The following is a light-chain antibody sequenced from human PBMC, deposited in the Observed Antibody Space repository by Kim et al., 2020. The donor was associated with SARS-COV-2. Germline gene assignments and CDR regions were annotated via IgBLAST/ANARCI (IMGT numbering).Light chain of an antibody. CDR1: SLRRYY. CDR2: GKN. Sequence: SSELTQDPAVSVALGQTVRITCQGDSLRRYYASWYQQKPGQAPVLVIYGKNNRPSGIPDRFSGSSSGNTASLTITWAQAEDEADYYCNSRDSSGNHLRVFGGGTQLTVL. J-gene: IGLJ2*01. V-gene: IGLV3-19*01. CDR3: NSRDSSGNHLRV.